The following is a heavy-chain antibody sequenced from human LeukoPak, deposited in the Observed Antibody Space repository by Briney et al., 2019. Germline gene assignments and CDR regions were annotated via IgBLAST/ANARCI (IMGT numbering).Heavy chain of an antibody. D-gene: IGHD3-3*01. CDR1: GGSISSSNW. CDR3: ARAPNYDFWSGYKLWSPFDY. J-gene: IGHJ4*02. CDR2: IYHSGST. V-gene: IGHV4-4*02. Sequence: PSGTLSLTCAVSGGSISSSNWWSWVRQPPGKGLEWIGEIYHSGSTNYNPSLKSRVTISVDKSKNQFSLKLSSVTAADTAVYYCARAPNYDFWSGYKLWSPFDYWGQGTLVTVSS.